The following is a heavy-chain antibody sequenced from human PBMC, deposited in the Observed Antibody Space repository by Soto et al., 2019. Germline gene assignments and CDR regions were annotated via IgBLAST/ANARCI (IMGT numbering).Heavy chain of an antibody. J-gene: IGHJ3*02. CDR2: IIPIFGTA. D-gene: IGHD5-18*01. Sequence: SGKASCKGSGGTFSSYAISWVRQAPGQGLEWMGGIIPIFGTANYAQKFQGRVTITADESTSTAYMELSSLRSEDTAVYYCASHTLGYSYGFGDYAFDIWGQGTMVTVSS. CDR3: ASHTLGYSYGFGDYAFDI. V-gene: IGHV1-69*13. CDR1: GGTFSSYA.